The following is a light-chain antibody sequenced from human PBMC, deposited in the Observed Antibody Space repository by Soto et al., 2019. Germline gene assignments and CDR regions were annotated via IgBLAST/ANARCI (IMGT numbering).Light chain of an antibody. Sequence: EIVMTQSPATLSVSPGERATLSCRASQSVSNNLAWYQQKPGQSPRLLIYGASTGATGIPARFSGSGSGTEFTLTISSLQSEDFAVYYCQQNNNWPRTFGQGTKVDIK. V-gene: IGKV3-15*01. CDR1: QSVSNN. J-gene: IGKJ1*01. CDR3: QQNNNWPRT. CDR2: GAS.